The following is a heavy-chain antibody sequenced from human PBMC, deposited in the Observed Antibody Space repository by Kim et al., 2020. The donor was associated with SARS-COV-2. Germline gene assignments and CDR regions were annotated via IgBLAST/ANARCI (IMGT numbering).Heavy chain of an antibody. V-gene: IGHV1-69*13. D-gene: IGHD2-2*03. CDR1: GGTFSSYA. J-gene: IGHJ6*02. Sequence: SVKVSCKASGGTFSSYAISWVRQAPGQGLEWMGGIIPIFGTANYAQKFQGRVTITADESTSTAYMELSSLRSEDTAVYYCARGSLGSTLDYYYYGMDVWGQGTTVTVSS. CDR3: ARGSLGSTLDYYYYGMDV. CDR2: IIPIFGTA.